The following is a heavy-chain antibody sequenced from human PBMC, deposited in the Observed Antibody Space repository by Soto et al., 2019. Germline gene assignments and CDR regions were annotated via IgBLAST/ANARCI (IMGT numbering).Heavy chain of an antibody. CDR1: GFTFSSYG. CDR3: ARDEIVVVVAATGMDV. D-gene: IGHD2-15*01. CDR2: IWYDGSNK. J-gene: IGHJ6*02. V-gene: IGHV3-33*01. Sequence: QVQLVESGGGVVQPGRSLRLSCAASGFTFSSYGMHWVRQAPGKGLERVAVIWYDGSNKYYADSVKGRFTLSRDNSKNTLYLQMNSLRAEDTAVYYCARDEIVVVVAATGMDVWGQGTTVTVSS.